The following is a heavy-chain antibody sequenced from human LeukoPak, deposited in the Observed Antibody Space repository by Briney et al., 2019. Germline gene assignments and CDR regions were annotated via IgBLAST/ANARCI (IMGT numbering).Heavy chain of an antibody. CDR3: ARGAPQRFLEWLLPHYYYYGMDV. CDR2: ISAYNGNT. CDR1: GYTFTSYG. D-gene: IGHD3-3*01. V-gene: IGHV1-18*01. J-gene: IGHJ6*02. Sequence: ASVKVSCTASGYTFTSYGISWVRQAPGQGLEWMGWISAYNGNTNYAQKLQGRVTMTTDTSTSTAYMELRSLRSDDTAVYYCARGAPQRFLEWLLPHYYYYGMDVWGQGTTVTVSS.